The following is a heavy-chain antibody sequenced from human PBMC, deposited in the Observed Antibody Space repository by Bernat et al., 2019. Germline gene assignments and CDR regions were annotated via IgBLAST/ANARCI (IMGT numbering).Heavy chain of an antibody. V-gene: IGHV3-48*03. D-gene: IGHD2-15*01. CDR1: GFTFMNHE. Sequence: EEQLVESVGGLVQPGGSLSLSCAASGFTFMNHEMNWVRQAPGKALEWISFIRSSGSSINDGETVKGRFTISRDDAKTSLYLEMNNLKADDTAVYYCVRGGYCSGGICYSFNAFDIWGQGTMVTVSS. J-gene: IGHJ3*02. CDR3: VRGGYCSGGICYSFNAFDI. CDR2: IRSSGSSI.